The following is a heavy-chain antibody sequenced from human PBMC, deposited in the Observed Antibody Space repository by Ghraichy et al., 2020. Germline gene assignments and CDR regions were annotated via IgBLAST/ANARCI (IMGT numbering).Heavy chain of an antibody. CDR1: GYSFSNYW. V-gene: IGHV5-51*01. D-gene: IGHD3-10*01. J-gene: IGHJ6*02. Sequence: GESLNISCKGSGYSFSNYWIGWVRQMPGKGLEWMAIIYPDDSDTRYSPSFRGQVTISADKSISTAYLQWSSLKASDTAMYYCGRGGHWGSRSYYSPNYYGMDVWGQGTTVTVS. CDR2: IYPDDSDT. CDR3: GRGGHWGSRSYYSPNYYGMDV.